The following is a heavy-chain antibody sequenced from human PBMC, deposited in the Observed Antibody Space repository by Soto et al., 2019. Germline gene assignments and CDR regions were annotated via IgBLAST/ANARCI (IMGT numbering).Heavy chain of an antibody. CDR1: GFTFSDYY. Sequence: GGSLRLFCAASGFTFSDYYMSWIRQAPWKGLEWVSYISSSGSTIYYADSVKGRFTISRDNAKNSLYLQMNSLRAEDTAVYYCARGPYDYVWGSDPPHFDYWGQGTLVTVST. J-gene: IGHJ4*02. D-gene: IGHD3-16*02. CDR3: ARGPYDYVWGSDPPHFDY. V-gene: IGHV3-11*01. CDR2: ISSSGSTI.